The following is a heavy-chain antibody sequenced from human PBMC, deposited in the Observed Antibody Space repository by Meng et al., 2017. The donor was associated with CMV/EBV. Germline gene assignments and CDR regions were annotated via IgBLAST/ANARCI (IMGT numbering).Heavy chain of an antibody. Sequence: GESLKISCAASGFTFRDYWMHWVRQSPGKGLVWVSRINNDGNTVDYADSVKGRFTISRDNTKNTLYLQMNSLRAEDTAVYYCARPYTGASTLPFWGQGTRVTVS. CDR3: ARPYTGASTLPF. D-gene: IGHD1-26*01. CDR1: GFTFRDYW. J-gene: IGHJ4*02. V-gene: IGHV3-74*01. CDR2: INNDGNTV.